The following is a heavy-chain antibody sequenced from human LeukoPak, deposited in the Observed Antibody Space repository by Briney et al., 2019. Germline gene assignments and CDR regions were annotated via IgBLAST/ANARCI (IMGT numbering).Heavy chain of an antibody. D-gene: IGHD3-3*01. Sequence: KTSQTLSLTCTVSGGSISSGSYYWSWIRQPAGKGLEWIGRIYTSGSTNYNPSLKSRVTISVDTSKNQFSLKLSSVTAADTAVYYCARDVGVYDFWSGYNWFDPWGQGTLATVSS. V-gene: IGHV4-61*02. J-gene: IGHJ5*02. CDR3: ARDVGVYDFWSGYNWFDP. CDR1: GGSISSGSYY. CDR2: IYTSGST.